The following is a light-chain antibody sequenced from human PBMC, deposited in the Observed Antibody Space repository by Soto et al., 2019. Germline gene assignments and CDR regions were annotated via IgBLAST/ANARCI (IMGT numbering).Light chain of an antibody. J-gene: IGKJ4*01. CDR1: QSVSSSY. CDR3: QQFSSYPLT. V-gene: IGKV3-20*01. CDR2: GAS. Sequence: TQSPGTLSLSPGERATLSCRASQSVSSSYLAWYQQKPGQAPRLLIYGASSRATGIPARFSGGGSGTDFTLTISRLEPEDFAVYYCQQFSSYPLTFGGGTKGDI.